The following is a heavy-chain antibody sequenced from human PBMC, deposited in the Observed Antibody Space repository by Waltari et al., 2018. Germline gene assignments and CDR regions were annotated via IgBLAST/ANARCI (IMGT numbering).Heavy chain of an antibody. J-gene: IGHJ4*02. CDR1: GGSISSSTW. CDR3: ARVGTTFFDY. CDR2: IYGSGGST. V-gene: IGHV4-4*02. Sequence: QVQLQESGPAVVKPSETLSLTCAVSGGSISSSTWWSWIRQSPGKGLEWIGGIYGSGGSTEYNPSLKSRVTISKDTSKNQFSLKLSSVTAADTAVYYCARVGTTFFDYWGQGVLVTVSS. D-gene: IGHD1-7*01.